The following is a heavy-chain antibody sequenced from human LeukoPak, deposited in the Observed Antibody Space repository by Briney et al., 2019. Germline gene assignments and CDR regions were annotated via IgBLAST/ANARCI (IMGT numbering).Heavy chain of an antibody. Sequence: SETLSLTCTVSGGSISSSSYYWGWIRQPPGKGLEWIGSIYYSGSTYYNPSLKSRVTISVDTSKNQFSLKLSSVTAADTAVYYCARPRIAVAGTSRAWFDPWGQGTLVTVSS. J-gene: IGHJ5*02. CDR2: IYYSGST. D-gene: IGHD6-19*01. CDR1: GGSISSSSYY. V-gene: IGHV4-39*07. CDR3: ARPRIAVAGTSRAWFDP.